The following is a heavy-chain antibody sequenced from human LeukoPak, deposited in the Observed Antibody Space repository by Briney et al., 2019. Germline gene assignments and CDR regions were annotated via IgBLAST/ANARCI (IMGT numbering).Heavy chain of an antibody. V-gene: IGHV1-8*01. D-gene: IGHD4-23*01. CDR2: MNPNSGNT. CDR3: ARDRDYGGNSLAPVDY. CDR1: GYTFTSYD. Sequence: ASVKVSCKASGYTFTSYDINWVRQATGQGLEWMGWMNPNSGNTGYAQKFQGRVTMTRNTSISTAYMELSSLRSEDTAVYYCARDRDYGGNSLAPVDYWGQGTLVTVSS. J-gene: IGHJ4*02.